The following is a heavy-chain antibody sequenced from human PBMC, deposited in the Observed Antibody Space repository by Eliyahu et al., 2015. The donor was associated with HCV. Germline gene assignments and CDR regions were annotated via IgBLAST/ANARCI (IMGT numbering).Heavy chain of an antibody. CDR1: DXXFTXYW. V-gene: IGHV5-51*03. CDR3: ARPRGTATKFYFDY. D-gene: IGHD5-24*01. Sequence: EVQLVQSGAEVKKPGEXLXISCYGSDXXFTXYWVAWVRQMPGKGLEWMGIIYPGDSDTRYSPSFQGQVTISFDKSLNTVYLEWDSLKASDTAMYFCARPRGTATKFYFDYWGQGTLVTVSS. J-gene: IGHJ4*02. CDR2: IYPGDSDT.